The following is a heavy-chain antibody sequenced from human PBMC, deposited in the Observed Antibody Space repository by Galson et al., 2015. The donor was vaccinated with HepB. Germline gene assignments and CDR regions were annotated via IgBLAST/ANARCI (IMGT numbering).Heavy chain of an antibody. D-gene: IGHD5-12*01. J-gene: IGHJ4*02. Sequence: LSLTCTVSGGSVSSGSYYWSWIRQPPGKGLEWIGYIYYSGSTNYNPSLKSRVTISVDTSKNQFSLKLSSVTAADTAVYYCARGSGYDSRFDYWGQGTLVTVSS. CDR3: ARGSGYDSRFDY. CDR2: IYYSGST. CDR1: GGSVSSGSYY. V-gene: IGHV4-61*01.